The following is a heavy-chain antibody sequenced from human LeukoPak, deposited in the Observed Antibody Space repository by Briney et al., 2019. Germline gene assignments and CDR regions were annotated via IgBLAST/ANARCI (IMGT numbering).Heavy chain of an antibody. CDR2: IYYSGST. CDR3: ARGTTDSIVVVTATYNWFDP. D-gene: IGHD2-21*02. Sequence: SETLSLTCTVSGGSISSSSYYWGWIRQHPGKGLEWIGYIYYSGSTYYNPSLKSRVTISVDTSKNQFSLKLSSVTAADTAVYYCARGTTDSIVVVTATYNWFDPWGQGTLVTVSS. J-gene: IGHJ5*02. CDR1: GGSISSSSYY. V-gene: IGHV4-31*03.